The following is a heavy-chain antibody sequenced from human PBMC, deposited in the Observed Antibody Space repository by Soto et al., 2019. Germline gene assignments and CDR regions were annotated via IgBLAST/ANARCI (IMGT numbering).Heavy chain of an antibody. V-gene: IGHV2-5*02. D-gene: IGHD3-10*01. J-gene: IGHJ4*02. Sequence: QITLKESGPTLVNPTQTLTLTCNFSGFSLTTDGVGVGWVRQPPGGALEGLSLIYWDDDERYSPSLKTRLTTTKDPSKKQVDLIMTNMDPVDTATYYCAHSRNLITEDAQVGDFDYWGQGILVTVSS. CDR3: AHSRNLITEDAQVGDFDY. CDR2: IYWDDDE. CDR1: GFSLTTDGVG.